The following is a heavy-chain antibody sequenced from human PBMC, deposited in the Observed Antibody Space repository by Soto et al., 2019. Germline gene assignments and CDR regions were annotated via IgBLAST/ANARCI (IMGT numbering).Heavy chain of an antibody. J-gene: IGHJ5*02. CDR1: GFTFSSYA. Sequence: GGSLRLSCAASGFTFSSYAMSWVRQAPGKGLEWVSAISGSGGSTYYADSVKGRFTISRDNSKNTLYLQMNRLRAEDTAVYYCAKDCSSTSCKGPNWFDPWGQGTLVTVSS. D-gene: IGHD2-2*01. V-gene: IGHV3-23*01. CDR2: ISGSGGST. CDR3: AKDCSSTSCKGPNWFDP.